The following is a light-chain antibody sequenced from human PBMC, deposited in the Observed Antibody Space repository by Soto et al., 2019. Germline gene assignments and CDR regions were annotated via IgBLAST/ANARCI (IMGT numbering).Light chain of an antibody. CDR1: SSDVGGYNF. CDR3: SSYTTSTTVV. J-gene: IGLJ1*01. CDR2: EVS. V-gene: IGLV2-14*03. Sequence: QSVLTQPASVFGSPGQSITFSCTGTSSDVGGYNFVSWYQQHPGKAPKLMIYEVSSRPSGVSNRFSGSKSGNTASLTISGLQPEDEADYYCSSYTTSTTVVFVTGTKV.